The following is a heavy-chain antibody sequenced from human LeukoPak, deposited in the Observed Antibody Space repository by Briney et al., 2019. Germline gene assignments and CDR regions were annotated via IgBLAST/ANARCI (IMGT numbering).Heavy chain of an antibody. J-gene: IGHJ5*02. Sequence: ASVKVSCKASGYTFTSYGISWVRQAPGQGLEWMGWISAYNGNTNYAQKLQGRVTMTTDTSTSTAYMELRSLRSDDTAVYYCAREPRYSSGWPSWFDPWGQGTLVTVSS. CDR2: ISAYNGNT. CDR1: GYTFTSYG. CDR3: AREPRYSSGWPSWFDP. V-gene: IGHV1-18*01. D-gene: IGHD6-19*01.